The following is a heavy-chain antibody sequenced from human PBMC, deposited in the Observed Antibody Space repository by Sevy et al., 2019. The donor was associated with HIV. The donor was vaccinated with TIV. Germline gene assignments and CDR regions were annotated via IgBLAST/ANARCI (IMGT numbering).Heavy chain of an antibody. CDR1: GFTFSNAG. V-gene: IGHV3-15*01. CDR2: IKSKTDGGTT. J-gene: IGHJ4*02. CDR3: TTDSKQRQVSALLDS. Sequence: GGCLRLSCAASGFTFSNAGMSWVRQAPGKGLEWVGRIKSKTDGGTTAYAAPVKGRFTISRDDSKKTLYLEMNRLKTEVTAIYYCTTDSKQRQVSALLDSWGQGTLVTVSS. D-gene: IGHD2-8*01.